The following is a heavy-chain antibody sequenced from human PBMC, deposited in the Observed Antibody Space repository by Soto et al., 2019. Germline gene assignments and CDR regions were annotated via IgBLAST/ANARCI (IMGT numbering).Heavy chain of an antibody. D-gene: IGHD1-26*01. CDR1: GYTFSRSG. Sequence: QVQLVQSGAEVRKPGASVKVSCKTSGYTFSRSGISGVRQAPGQGLEWMGWISTYNGDANYAQKLQGRVTMTTDTSTSTAFMELGSLTSDDTAVYYCARSGSVPAYYYGLDVWGQGTTVTVSS. CDR3: ARSGSVPAYYYGLDV. CDR2: ISTYNGDA. J-gene: IGHJ6*02. V-gene: IGHV1-18*01.